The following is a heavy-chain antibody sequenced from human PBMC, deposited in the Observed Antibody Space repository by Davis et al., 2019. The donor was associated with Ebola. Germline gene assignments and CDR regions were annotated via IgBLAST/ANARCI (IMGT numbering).Heavy chain of an antibody. CDR3: AKPYTEVGPSDY. V-gene: IGHV3-30*18. Sequence: GGSLRLSCAASGFTFSSYGMHWVRQAPGKGLEWVAFISNDGSNKYYADSVKGRFTISRDNSKSTLYLQMSSLRAEDTAVYYCAKPYTEVGPSDYWGQGTLVTVSS. CDR2: ISNDGSNK. J-gene: IGHJ4*02. CDR1: GFTFSSYG. D-gene: IGHD1-26*01.